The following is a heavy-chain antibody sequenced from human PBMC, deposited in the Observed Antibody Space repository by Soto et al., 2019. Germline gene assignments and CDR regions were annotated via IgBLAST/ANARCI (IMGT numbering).Heavy chain of an antibody. V-gene: IGHV1-3*01. J-gene: IGHJ6*02. CDR3: ASNGVGMGSRWPYGVDV. CDR1: GYTFTTYA. D-gene: IGHD6-13*01. Sequence: QVQLVQSGAEVKKPGASVKVSCKASGYTFTTYAIHWVRQAPGQRLEWMGWINAGNGNTKYSQKFQGRVTITRDTSASTAYMELSSLRSEDTAMYYCASNGVGMGSRWPYGVDVWGQGTTVTVSS. CDR2: INAGNGNT.